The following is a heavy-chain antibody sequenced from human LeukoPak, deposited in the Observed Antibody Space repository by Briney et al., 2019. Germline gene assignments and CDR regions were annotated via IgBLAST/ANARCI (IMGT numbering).Heavy chain of an antibody. CDR2: IYYSGST. J-gene: IGHJ4*02. V-gene: IGHV4-61*01. Sequence: SETLSLTCTVSGGSISSSSYYWSWIRQPPGKGLEWIGYIYYSGSTNYNPSLKSRVTISVDTSKNQFSLKLSSVTAADTAVYYCARGERDHSGWYDTPYFDYWGQGTLVTVSS. CDR1: GGSISSSSYY. CDR3: ARGERDHSGWYDTPYFDY. D-gene: IGHD6-19*01.